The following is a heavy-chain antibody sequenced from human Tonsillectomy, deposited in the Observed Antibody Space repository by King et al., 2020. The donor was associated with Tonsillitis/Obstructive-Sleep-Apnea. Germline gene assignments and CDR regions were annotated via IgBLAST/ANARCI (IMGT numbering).Heavy chain of an antibody. CDR3: ARVGVGTGYDFWSGYYRH. D-gene: IGHD3-3*01. CDR2: ISYDGGKK. V-gene: IGHV3-30*04. Sequence: VQLVESGGGVVQPGRSPRLSCAASGFTFSSYAMNWVRQAPGKGLEWVAVISYDGGKKYYADSVKGRFTISRDNFKKTLYLQMNSLRVEDTAVYYCARVGVGTGYDFWSGYYRHWGQGTLVTVSS. CDR1: GFTFSSYA. J-gene: IGHJ4*02.